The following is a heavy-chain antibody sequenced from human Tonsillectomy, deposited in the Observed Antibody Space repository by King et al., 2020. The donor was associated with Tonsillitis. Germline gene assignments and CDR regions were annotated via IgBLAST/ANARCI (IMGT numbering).Heavy chain of an antibody. CDR2: IDKVGSEK. Sequence: VQLVESGGGLVQPGGSLRLSCGASGFTFSENWMAWVRQAPGKGLEWVARIDKVGSEKRYIASVKGRFIISRDNVENSLDLQMNSLRAGDTAVYYCATEDWYRIDFWGQGTLVTVSS. D-gene: IGHD3/OR15-3a*01. J-gene: IGHJ4*02. CDR3: ATEDWYRIDF. V-gene: IGHV3-7*03. CDR1: GFTFSENW.